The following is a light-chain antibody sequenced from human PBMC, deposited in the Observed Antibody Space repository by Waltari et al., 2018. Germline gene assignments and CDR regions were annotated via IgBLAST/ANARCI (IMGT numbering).Light chain of an antibody. CDR1: QSVRTN. Sequence: VLLTPSPASLSVSTGDTVILSCRASQSVRTNLVWYQQKAGQAPRTLIYGASTRASGVPSRFSGSGSETDFTLIISSLQSEDAAVYFCQQYYVWPPITFGGGTKLEI. CDR3: QQYYVWPPIT. V-gene: IGKV3-15*01. CDR2: GAS. J-gene: IGKJ4*01.